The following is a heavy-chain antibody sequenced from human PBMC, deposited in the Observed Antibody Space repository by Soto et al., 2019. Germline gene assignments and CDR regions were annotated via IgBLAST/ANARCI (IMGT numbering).Heavy chain of an antibody. CDR2: LYDIDGS. D-gene: IGHD1-1*01. V-gene: IGHV3-53*01. CDR3: ATWHEREHAYDV. J-gene: IGHJ3*01. CDR1: GFTISGKKY. Sequence: DVQLVESGGGLIQPGESLRLSCGAFGFTISGKKYVAWVRQAPGKGLEWVSALYDIDGSFYADSVKGRFTTSSDSSKTTVYLQMHDLRPDDTAVYYCATWHEREHAYDVWGLGTTVTVSS.